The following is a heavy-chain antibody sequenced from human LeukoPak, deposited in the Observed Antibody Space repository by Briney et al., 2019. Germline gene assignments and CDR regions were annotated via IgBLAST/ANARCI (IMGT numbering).Heavy chain of an antibody. CDR1: GGSISSSSYY. J-gene: IGHJ4*02. CDR3: ARHPPYGSRNWGAYYFDS. V-gene: IGHV4-39*01. D-gene: IGHD3-10*01. CDR2: IYYSGST. Sequence: SETLSLTCTVSGGSISSSSYYWGWIRQPPGKGLEGIVSIYYSGSTYYNPSLKSRVAISVDTSHNQFSLKLNSVTAADTALYYCARHPPYGSRNWGAYYFDSWGQGTLVTVSS.